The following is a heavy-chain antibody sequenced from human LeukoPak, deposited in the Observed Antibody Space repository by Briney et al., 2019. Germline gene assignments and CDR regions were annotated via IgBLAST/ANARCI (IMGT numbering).Heavy chain of an antibody. Sequence: GGSLRLSCAASGFTFSDYEMNWVRQAPGKGLEWVSVISYDGSNKYYADSVKGRFTISRDNSKNTLYLQMNSLRAEDTAVYYCAKPLTYYYDSSGYYFDYWGQGTLVTVSS. CDR1: GFTFSDYE. D-gene: IGHD3-22*01. V-gene: IGHV3-30*18. CDR2: ISYDGSNK. CDR3: AKPLTYYYDSSGYYFDY. J-gene: IGHJ4*02.